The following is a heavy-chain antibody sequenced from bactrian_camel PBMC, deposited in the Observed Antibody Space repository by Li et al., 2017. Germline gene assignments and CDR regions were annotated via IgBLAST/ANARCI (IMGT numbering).Heavy chain of an antibody. J-gene: IGHJ6*01. Sequence: VQLVESGGGSVQAGYSLRLSCAASGLTASNTYMAWFRQAPGREREGVSCIDLRYGYTSYADSVKGRFTISQDNAKNTVYLQMNSLKPKDTAMYYCAARGPYCYTKLSVRDFTYWGQGTQVTVS. D-gene: IGHD2*01. CDR1: GLTASNTY. V-gene: IGHV3S40*01. CDR3: AARGPYCYTKLSVRDFTY. CDR2: IDLRYGYT.